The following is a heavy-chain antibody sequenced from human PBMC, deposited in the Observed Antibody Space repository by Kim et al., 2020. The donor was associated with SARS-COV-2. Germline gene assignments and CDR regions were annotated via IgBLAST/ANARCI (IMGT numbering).Heavy chain of an antibody. J-gene: IGHJ2*01. CDR2: IKHDGGER. D-gene: IGHD6-13*01. CDR1: GFTFSSYW. CDR3: ARKFTTSWYENWYFDL. V-gene: IGHV3-7*03. Sequence: LSLTCAASGFTFSSYWMGWVRQAPGEGLAWVANIKHDGGERYYVDSVKGRFTISRDNAKNSLYLQMNSLRAEDTAVYYCARKFTTSWYENWYFDLWGRGTLVTVSS.